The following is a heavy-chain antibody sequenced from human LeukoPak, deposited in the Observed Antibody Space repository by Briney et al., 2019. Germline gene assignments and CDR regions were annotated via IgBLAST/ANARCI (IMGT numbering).Heavy chain of an antibody. D-gene: IGHD6-19*01. Sequence: ASVKVSSKVPGYTLTELSTHWVRQALGKGLERRGGFDPEVVETINAQKFQGRVTMTEDTSTDTAYMEEGSLRSEDTAVYYCATTSYSSGWYEVDYWGQGTLVTVSS. CDR1: GYTLTELS. CDR2: FDPEVVET. V-gene: IGHV1-24*01. CDR3: ATTSYSSGWYEVDY. J-gene: IGHJ4*02.